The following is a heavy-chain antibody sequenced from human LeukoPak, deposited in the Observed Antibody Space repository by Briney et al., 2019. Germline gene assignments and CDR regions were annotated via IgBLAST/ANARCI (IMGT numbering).Heavy chain of an antibody. CDR2: IKSKTDGGTT. Sequence: PGGSLRLSCAASGFTFSSYSMNWVRQAPGKGLEWVGRIKSKTDGGTTDYAAPVKGRFTISRDDSKNTLYLQMNSLKTEDTAVYYCTTEGIAAAPPGYWGQGTLVTVSS. D-gene: IGHD6-13*01. CDR1: GFTFSSYS. V-gene: IGHV3-15*01. J-gene: IGHJ4*02. CDR3: TTEGIAAAPPGY.